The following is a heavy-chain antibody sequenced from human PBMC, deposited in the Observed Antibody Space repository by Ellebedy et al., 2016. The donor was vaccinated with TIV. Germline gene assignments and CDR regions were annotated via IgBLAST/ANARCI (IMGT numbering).Heavy chain of an antibody. CDR3: TRGFYEKFDP. J-gene: IGHJ5*02. V-gene: IGHV1-18*04. CDR1: GYTFTKYG. Sequence: ASVKVSCKASGYTFTKYGISWVRQAPGQGLEWMGWISVYNGDTNYAQKFQGRVTMTIDTSTSTVYMELRSLSFDDTAVYYCTRGFYEKFDPWGQGTLVTVS. D-gene: IGHD5/OR15-5a*01. CDR2: ISVYNGDT.